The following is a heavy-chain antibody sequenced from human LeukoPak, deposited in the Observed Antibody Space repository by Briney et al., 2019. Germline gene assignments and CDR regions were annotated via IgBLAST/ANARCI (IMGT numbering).Heavy chain of an antibody. CDR1: GYSFTAYY. V-gene: IGHV1-2*02. CDR3: ASRMDHYDSSGYYGGIDY. D-gene: IGHD3-22*01. CDR2: INPNSGGT. Sequence: ASLKVSCKASGYSFTAYYMSWMRQAPGQGLEWMGWINPNSGGTKYAQKFQGRITMTRDTSTSTASMELSRLTSDDTAVYYCASRMDHYDSSGYYGGIDYWGQGTLVTVSS. J-gene: IGHJ4*02.